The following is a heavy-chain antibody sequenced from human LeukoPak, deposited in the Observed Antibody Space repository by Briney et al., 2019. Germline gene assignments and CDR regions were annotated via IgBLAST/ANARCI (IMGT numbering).Heavy chain of an antibody. CDR1: GGSISSYY. J-gene: IGHJ6*02. V-gene: IGHV4-59*08. CDR2: IYHSGST. D-gene: IGHD2-15*01. CDR3: ARHPGGVVGAGFHYGMDV. Sequence: SETLSLTCTVSGGSISSYYWSWIRQPPGKGLEWIGYIYHSGSTNYNPSLKSRVTISIDTSKTQFSLKLRSVTAADTAVYYCARHPGGVVGAGFHYGMDVWGQGTTVTVSS.